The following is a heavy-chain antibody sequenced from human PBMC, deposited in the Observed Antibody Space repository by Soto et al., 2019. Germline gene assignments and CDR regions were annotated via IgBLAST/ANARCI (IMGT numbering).Heavy chain of an antibody. J-gene: IGHJ4*02. CDR3: ARGFGRSHFDY. Sequence: PPETLSLTCTVSGGSISSRDSHSGWIRQPPGKGLEWIGSFHYSGSTYYNPSLKSRVTISVDTSKNQLSLRVTSVTAADTAVYYCARGFGRSHFDYWGQGSLVTASS. D-gene: IGHD3-16*01. CDR2: FHYSGST. V-gene: IGHV4-39*01. CDR1: GGSISSRDSH.